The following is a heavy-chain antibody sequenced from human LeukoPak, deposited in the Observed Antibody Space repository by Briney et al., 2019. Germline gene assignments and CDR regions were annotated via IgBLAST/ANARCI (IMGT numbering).Heavy chain of an antibody. V-gene: IGHV3-21*01. J-gene: IGHJ4*02. CDR2: ISSSSSYI. D-gene: IGHD3-10*01. Sequence: GGSLRLSCAASGFTFSSYSMNWVRQAPGKGLEWVSSISSSSSYIYYADSVKGRFTISRDNAKNPLYLQMNSLRAEDTAVYYCARDIIRGHFDYWGQGTLVTVSS. CDR1: GFTFSSYS. CDR3: ARDIIRGHFDY.